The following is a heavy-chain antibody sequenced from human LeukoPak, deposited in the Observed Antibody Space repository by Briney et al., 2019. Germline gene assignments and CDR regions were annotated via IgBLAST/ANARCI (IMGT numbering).Heavy chain of an antibody. CDR2: IHNSGNS. CDR1: GDSISGYY. V-gene: IGHV4-4*08. J-gene: IGHJ6*03. Sequence: SETLSLTCSVSGDSISGYYWSWIRQPPGKGLEWIAYIHNSGNSNYNPSLKSRVTISADTSKNQFSLKLSSVTAADTAVYYCARGSSPRYYYYYYYMDVWGKGTTVTVSS. CDR3: ARGSSPRYYYYYYYMDV. D-gene: IGHD2-2*01.